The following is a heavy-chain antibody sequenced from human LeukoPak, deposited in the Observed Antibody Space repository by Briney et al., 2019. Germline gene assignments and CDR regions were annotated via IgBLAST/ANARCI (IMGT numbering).Heavy chain of an antibody. CDR2: INPNSGGT. V-gene: IGHV1-2*02. J-gene: IGHJ4*02. CDR3: ARESSSTSLPRLPLYNDFWSGPGQRDY. Sequence: ASVKVSCKASGYTFTGYYIHWVRQAPGQGLEWMGWINPNSGGTNYAQKFQGRVTMTRDTSISTASMELSRLRSDDTAVYYCARESSSTSLPRLPLYNDFWSGPGQRDYWGQGTLVTVSS. D-gene: IGHD3-3*01. CDR1: GYTFTGYY.